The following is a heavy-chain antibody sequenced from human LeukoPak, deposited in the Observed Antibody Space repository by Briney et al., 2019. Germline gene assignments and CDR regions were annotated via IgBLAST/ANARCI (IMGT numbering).Heavy chain of an antibody. CDR2: IFYSGNT. CDR1: GDSITSHY. D-gene: IGHD4-11*01. J-gene: IGHJ5*02. V-gene: IGHV4-59*11. Sequence: SETLSLTCTVSGDSITSHYWSWVRQAPGKGLEWIGYIFYSGNTNYSPSLKSRVTISLDTSKKQFSLRLTSVITADTAVYFCARTGDYSRSTGGWFDPWGQGTLVTVSS. CDR3: ARTGDYSRSTGGWFDP.